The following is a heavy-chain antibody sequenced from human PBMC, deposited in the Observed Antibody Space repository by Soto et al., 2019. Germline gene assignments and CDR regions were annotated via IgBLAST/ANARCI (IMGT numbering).Heavy chain of an antibody. CDR2: INIDGSST. CDR1: GFTLSSYW. J-gene: IGHJ4*02. Sequence: EVQLVESGGGLVQPGGSLRLSCAASGFTLSSYWMHWVRQAPGKGLVWISRINIDGSSTSYADSVKGRLTISRDNVMNTLYLQVNSLRAEDTAVYYCARSRDGYNFVGDCWGQGTLVTVSS. V-gene: IGHV3-74*01. CDR3: ARSRDGYNFVGDC. D-gene: IGHD5-12*01.